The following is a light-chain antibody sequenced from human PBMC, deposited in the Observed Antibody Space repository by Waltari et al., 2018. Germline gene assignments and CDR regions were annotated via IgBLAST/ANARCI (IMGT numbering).Light chain of an antibody. Sequence: DIVMTQSPDSLAVSLGERATINCNSSVSVIYDSDNKNYLARYQQKPGQPPKLLIHWASIRESGVPDRFSGSGSGTDFTLTISSLQAEDVAVYYCQQYLSAPRTFGQGTVLEIK. CDR2: WAS. CDR3: QQYLSAPRT. V-gene: IGKV4-1*01. CDR1: VSVIYDSDNKNY. J-gene: IGKJ2*02.